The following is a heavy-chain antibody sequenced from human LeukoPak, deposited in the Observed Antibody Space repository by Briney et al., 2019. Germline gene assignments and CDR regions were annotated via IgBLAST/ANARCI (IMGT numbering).Heavy chain of an antibody. CDR1: GFTFSSYA. CDR2: ISGSGGST. V-gene: IGHV3-23*01. D-gene: IGHD2-2*01. Sequence: PGGSLRLSCAASGFTFSSYAMSWVRQAPGKGLEWVSAISGSGGSTYYADSVKDRFTISRDNSKNTLYLQMNSLRAEDTAVYYCAKGDRFVPAAKFDYWGQGTLVTVSS. CDR3: AKGDRFVPAAKFDY. J-gene: IGHJ4*02.